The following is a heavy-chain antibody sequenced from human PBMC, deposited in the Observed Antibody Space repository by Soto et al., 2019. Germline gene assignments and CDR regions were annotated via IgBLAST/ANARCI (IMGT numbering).Heavy chain of an antibody. D-gene: IGHD1-1*01. J-gene: IGHJ4*02. CDR1: GYTFDSNW. Sequence: GESLKISCQASGYTFDSNWIGWVRQMPGKGLEWMGIIYPGDSETRYSPSFQGQVTISADRSFKIAYLQWRSLQASDTARYYCARLLDSWDEPHYFDSWGQGTTVTVSS. CDR3: ARLLDSWDEPHYFDS. V-gene: IGHV5-51*01. CDR2: IYPGDSET.